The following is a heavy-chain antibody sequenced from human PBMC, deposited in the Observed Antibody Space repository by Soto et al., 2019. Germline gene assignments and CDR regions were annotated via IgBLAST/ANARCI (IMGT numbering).Heavy chain of an antibody. CDR2: IYPRDSDT. D-gene: IGHD1-26*01. V-gene: IGHV5-51*01. J-gene: IGHJ4*02. CDR3: ASPRGAGRHGGGGPR. Sequence: EVQLVQSGAEVKKPGESLNISCKGSGYSFSTYWIGWVRQMPGKGLEWMGFIYPRDSDTRYSPSFQGKVSISAAKSVSPAYLRGTSPQALDPATYYSASPRGAGRHGGGGPRWGQGTQLTVSS. CDR1: GYSFSTYW.